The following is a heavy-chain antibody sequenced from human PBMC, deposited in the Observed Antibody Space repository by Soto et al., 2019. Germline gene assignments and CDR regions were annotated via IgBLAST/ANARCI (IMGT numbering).Heavy chain of an antibody. D-gene: IGHD1-26*01. Sequence: ESGGGVVQPGRSLRLSCAASGFTFSSYGMHWVRQAPGKGLEWVAVISYDGSNKYYADSVKGRFTISRDNSKNTLYLQMNSLRAEGTAVFYCAKDVVVGATTGLGDYYYYYGMDVWGQGTTVTVSS. CDR3: AKDVVVGATTGLGDYYYYYGMDV. CDR1: GFTFSSYG. CDR2: ISYDGSNK. V-gene: IGHV3-30*18. J-gene: IGHJ6*02.